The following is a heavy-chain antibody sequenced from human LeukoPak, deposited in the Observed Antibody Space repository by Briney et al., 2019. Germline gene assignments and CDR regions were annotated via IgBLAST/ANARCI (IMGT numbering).Heavy chain of an antibody. D-gene: IGHD2-15*01. J-gene: IGHJ6*03. CDR2: INSDGSST. CDR3: AREPVVERFYYMDV. CDR1: GFTFNTYW. Sequence: PGGSLRLSCAASGFTFNTYWMHWVRQVPGKGLVWVSCINSDGSSTRYADSVKGRFTISRDNAKNTLYLQMNSLTVEDTAVYYCAREPVVERFYYMDVWGKGTAVTISS. V-gene: IGHV3-74*01.